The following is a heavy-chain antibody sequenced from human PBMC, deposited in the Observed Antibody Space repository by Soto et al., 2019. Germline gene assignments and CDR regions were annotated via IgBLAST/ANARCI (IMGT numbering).Heavy chain of an antibody. J-gene: IGHJ4*02. Sequence: GGSLRLSCASSGFTFSDYYMSWIRQAPGKGLEWLSYISPGSRYPAYADSVKGRFTISRDNARRSLSLQMNSLTVDDTAIYYCVRGGGGGLFDTRGQGSMVTVSS. V-gene: IGHV3-11*06. CDR2: ISPGSRYP. CDR3: VRGGGGGLFDT. D-gene: IGHD2-15*01. CDR1: GFTFSDYY.